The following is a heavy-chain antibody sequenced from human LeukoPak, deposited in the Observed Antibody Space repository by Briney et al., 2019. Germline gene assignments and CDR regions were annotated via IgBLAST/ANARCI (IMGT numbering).Heavy chain of an antibody. CDR3: GTGDPWYYYYYYMDV. D-gene: IGHD7-27*01. CDR1: GFTFSSYS. Sequence: KPGGSLRLSCAASGFTFSSYSMNWVRQAPGKGLEWVSYISSSSSSIYYADSVKGRFTISRDNAKNSLYLQMNSLRAEDTAVYYCGTGDPWYYYYYYMDVWGKGTTVTVSS. J-gene: IGHJ6*03. CDR2: ISSSSSSI. V-gene: IGHV3-21*05.